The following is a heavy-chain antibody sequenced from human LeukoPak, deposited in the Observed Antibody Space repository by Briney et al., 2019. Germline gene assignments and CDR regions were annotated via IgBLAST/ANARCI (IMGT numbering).Heavy chain of an antibody. Sequence: GGSLRLSCAASGFTFSSYGMHWVRQAPGKGLEWVAFMRYDGSNKYYADSVKGRFTISRDNSKNTLYLQMNSLRAEDTAVYYCAKDIGYSYGSPYYYGMDVWGQGTTVTVSS. CDR2: MRYDGSNK. V-gene: IGHV3-30*02. CDR3: AKDIGYSYGSPYYYGMDV. J-gene: IGHJ6*02. D-gene: IGHD5-18*01. CDR1: GFTFSSYG.